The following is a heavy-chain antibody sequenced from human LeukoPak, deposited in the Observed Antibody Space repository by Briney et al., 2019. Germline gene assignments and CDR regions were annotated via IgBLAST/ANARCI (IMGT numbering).Heavy chain of an antibody. CDR3: ARDVHGDYGSGRFDP. Sequence: SVKVSCKTSGGTFNNSAISWVRQAPGQGLEWLGGIMPLFGTAGYAQKFQGRVTITKDESTRTVYLELTSLTSDDTAVYYCARDVHGDYGSGRFDPWGQGTLVSVSS. V-gene: IGHV1-69*05. CDR2: IMPLFGTA. CDR1: GGTFNNSA. D-gene: IGHD4-17*01. J-gene: IGHJ5*02.